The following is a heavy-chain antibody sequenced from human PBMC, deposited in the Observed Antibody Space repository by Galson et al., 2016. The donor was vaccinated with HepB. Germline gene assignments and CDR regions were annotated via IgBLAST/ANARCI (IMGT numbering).Heavy chain of an antibody. Sequence: PALVKPTQTLTLTRTFSGFSLTAHGEGVGWIRQPPGKPLEWLALIHGNDDRSYSPSLRSRLTITKDTSENQVVLTVTNMAPVDTATYYCAHLSPYGPRDFDYWGQGTLVTVSS. J-gene: IGHJ4*02. D-gene: IGHD4-17*01. CDR2: IHGNDDR. CDR3: AHLSPYGPRDFDY. CDR1: GFSLTAHGEG. V-gene: IGHV2-5*01.